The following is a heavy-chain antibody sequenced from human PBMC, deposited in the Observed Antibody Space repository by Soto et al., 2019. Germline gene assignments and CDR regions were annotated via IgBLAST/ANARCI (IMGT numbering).Heavy chain of an antibody. CDR2: ISGSGGST. Sequence: FLRLSCAASGFTFSSYALSWVRQAPGQGLEWVSAISGSGGSTYYGDSVKGRFKLSRDNSKNTLYLQMNSLRAGETAVYYCAKDTDRYDYVLGTYRYIARWGQGSQVTVA. J-gene: IGHJ4*02. CDR1: GFTFSSYA. D-gene: IGHD3-16*02. CDR3: AKDTDRYDYVLGTYRYIAR. V-gene: IGHV3-23*01.